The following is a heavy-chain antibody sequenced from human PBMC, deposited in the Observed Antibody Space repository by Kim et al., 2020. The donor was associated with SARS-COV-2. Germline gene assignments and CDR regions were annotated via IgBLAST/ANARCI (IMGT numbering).Heavy chain of an antibody. CDR3: ASQNSSGYRLENAFDI. CDR2: IIPIFGTA. D-gene: IGHD3-22*01. J-gene: IGHJ3*02. CDR1: GGTFSSYA. V-gene: IGHV1-69*13. Sequence: SVKVSCKASGGTFSSYAISWVRQAPGQGLEWMGGIIPIFGTANYAQKFQGRVTITADESTSTAYMELSSLRSEDTAVYYCASQNSSGYRLENAFDIWGQGTMVTVSS.